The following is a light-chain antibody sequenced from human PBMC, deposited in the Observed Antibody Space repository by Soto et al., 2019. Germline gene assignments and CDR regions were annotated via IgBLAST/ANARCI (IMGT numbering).Light chain of an antibody. Sequence: IVWAQSPGTLSWSPRERAALCCGASQSVTSSYLAWYQQKPGQAPRLLIFGASNRATGIPDRFSGSGSGTDFTLTISRLEPEDFAVYYCQQYDTSSITFGQGTRLEI. CDR2: GAS. CDR1: QSVTSSY. J-gene: IGKJ5*01. CDR3: QQYDTSSIT. V-gene: IGKV3-20*01.